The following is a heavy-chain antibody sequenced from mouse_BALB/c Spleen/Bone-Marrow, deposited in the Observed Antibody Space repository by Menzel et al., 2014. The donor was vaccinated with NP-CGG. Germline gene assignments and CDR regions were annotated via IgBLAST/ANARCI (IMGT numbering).Heavy chain of an antibody. CDR3: ARYRLGIFFEY. J-gene: IGHJ2*01. D-gene: IGHD2-14*01. CDR1: GFNIKDTY. CDR2: IDPANGNT. Sequence: VQLQQSVAELVKPGASVKLSCTASGFNIKDTYMYWVTQRPEQGLEWIGRIDPANGNTKYDPKFQDKATTTADTSSNTALLQLSSLTSEDTAVYYCARYRLGIFFEYWGQGTTLTVSS. V-gene: IGHV14-3*02.